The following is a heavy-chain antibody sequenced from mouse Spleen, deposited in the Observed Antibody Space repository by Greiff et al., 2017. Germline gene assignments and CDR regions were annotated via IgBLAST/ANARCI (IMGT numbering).Heavy chain of an antibody. CDR1: GYTFTDYY. V-gene: IGHV1-26*01. J-gene: IGHJ3*01. D-gene: IGHD2-2*01. Sequence: VQLQQSGPELVKPGASVKISCKASGYTFTDYYMNWVKQSHGKSLEWIGDINPNNGGTSYNQKFKGKATLTVDKSSSTAYMELRSLTSEDSAVYYCARRGGYDGFAYWGQGTLVTVSA. CDR3: ARRGGYDGFAY. CDR2: INPNNGGT.